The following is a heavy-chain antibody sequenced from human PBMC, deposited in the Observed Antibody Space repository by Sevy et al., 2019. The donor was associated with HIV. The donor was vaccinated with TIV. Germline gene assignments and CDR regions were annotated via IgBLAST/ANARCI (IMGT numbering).Heavy chain of an antibody. CDR1: GFSFSYYG. Sequence: GGSLRLSCIGSGFSFSYYGIHWVRQSPGKGMDWVALISHDGINEYYADSVKGRFTISRDNSKNTVYLEMNSLRNEDTAIYFCANAYSGSYSHSYLYALDVWGQGTTVTVSS. CDR2: ISHDGINE. CDR3: ANAYSGSYSHSYLYALDV. D-gene: IGHD1-26*01. J-gene: IGHJ6*02. V-gene: IGHV3-30*18.